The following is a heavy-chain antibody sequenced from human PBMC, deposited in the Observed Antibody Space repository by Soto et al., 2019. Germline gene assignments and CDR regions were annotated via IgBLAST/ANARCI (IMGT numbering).Heavy chain of an antibody. V-gene: IGHV3-23*01. CDR2: IGSVGGDT. CDR3: VKDRMDYNYVWDHFDI. D-gene: IGHD3-16*01. J-gene: IGHJ3*02. Sequence: GESXRLSCASSVFTFYIYSIIWFRQAPGKGLEWVSTIGSVGGDTYYADSVKGRFTISRDDSKNTLLLKMNSLRAEDTAVYYCVKDRMDYNYVWDHFDIWGKGTMVNVS. CDR1: VFTFYIYS.